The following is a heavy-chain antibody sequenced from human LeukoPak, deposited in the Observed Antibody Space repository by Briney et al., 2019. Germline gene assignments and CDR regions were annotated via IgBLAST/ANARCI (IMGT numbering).Heavy chain of an antibody. CDR3: ARDCYCSSTSCYGYNWFDP. J-gene: IGHJ5*02. CDR2: IYYSGST. V-gene: IGHV4-30-4*08. D-gene: IGHD2-2*01. Sequence: SQTLSLTCTVSGGSISSGDYYWSWIRQPPGKGLEWIGYIYYSGSTYYNPSLKSRVTVSVDTSKNQFSLKLSSVTAADTAVYYCARDCYCSSTSCYGYNWFDPWGQGTLVTVSS. CDR1: GGSISSGDYY.